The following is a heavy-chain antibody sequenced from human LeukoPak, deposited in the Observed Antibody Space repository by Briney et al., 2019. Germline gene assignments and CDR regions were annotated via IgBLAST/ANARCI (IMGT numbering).Heavy chain of an antibody. D-gene: IGHD4-17*01. CDR3: ARDHSPEYGDLDY. CDR1: GFTFSSYW. J-gene: IGHJ4*02. Sequence: PGGSLRLSCAASGFTFSSYWMNWARQAPGKGLEWVASINHNGNVNYYVDSVKGRFTISRDNAKNSLYLQMSNLRAEDTAVYYCARDHSPEYGDLDYWGQGTLVTVSS. CDR2: INHNGNVN. V-gene: IGHV3-7*01.